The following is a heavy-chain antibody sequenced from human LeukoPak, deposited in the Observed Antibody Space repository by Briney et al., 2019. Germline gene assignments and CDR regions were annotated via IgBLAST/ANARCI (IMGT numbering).Heavy chain of an antibody. CDR1: GGSTTSTTSC. CDR2: IYYSGSP. Sequence: PPESLSLTCILSGGSTTSTTSCWGWTRHPPGKWLEWIGSIYYSGSPYYNPSLQSRVTTPIDSSKDQFSLKLSSVTAAHTAVYYCARQIRVGHCSSTSCYHDYWGEGTLVTVSS. V-gene: IGHV4-39*01. CDR3: ARQIRVGHCSSTSCYHDY. J-gene: IGHJ4*02. D-gene: IGHD2-2*01.